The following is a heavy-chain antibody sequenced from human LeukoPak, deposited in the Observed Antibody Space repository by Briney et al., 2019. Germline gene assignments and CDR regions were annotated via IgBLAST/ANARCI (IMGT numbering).Heavy chain of an antibody. D-gene: IGHD6-19*01. J-gene: IGHJ4*02. CDR2: ISSSSSYI. CDR3: ARDFRSPGIAVAGTLDY. V-gene: IGHV3-21*01. CDR1: GFTFSSYS. Sequence: PGGSLRLSCAASGFTFSSYSMNWVRQAPGKGLEWVSSISSSSSYIYYADSVKGRFTIPRDNAKNSLYLQMNSLRAEDTAVYYCARDFRSPGIAVAGTLDYWGQGTLVTVSS.